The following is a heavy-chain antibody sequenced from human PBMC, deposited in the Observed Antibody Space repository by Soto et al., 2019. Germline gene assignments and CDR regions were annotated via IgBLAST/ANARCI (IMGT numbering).Heavy chain of an antibody. Sequence: PSETLSLTCTVSGGSISSGGYYWSWIRQHPGKGLEWIGYIYYSGSTYYNPSLKSRVTISVDTSKNQFSLKLSSVTAADTAVYYCARDIGQQQPRVWVYNWFDPWGQGTLVTVSS. CDR1: GGSISSGGYY. J-gene: IGHJ5*02. CDR3: ARDIGQQQPRVWVYNWFDP. CDR2: IYYSGST. V-gene: IGHV4-31*03. D-gene: IGHD6-13*01.